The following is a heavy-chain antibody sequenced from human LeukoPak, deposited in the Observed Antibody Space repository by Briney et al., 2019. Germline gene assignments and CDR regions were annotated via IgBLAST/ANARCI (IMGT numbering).Heavy chain of an antibody. CDR3: ARGGRYYDYVWGSSRFDY. D-gene: IGHD3-16*01. CDR1: GGSISSGDYY. V-gene: IGHV4-30-4*01. Sequence: SETLSLTCTVSGGSISSGDYYWSWIRQPPGRGLEWIGYIYYSGSTYSNPSLKSRVTISVDTSKSQFSLRLSSVTAADAAVYYCARGGRYYDYVWGSSRFDYWGQGTLVTVSS. CDR2: IYYSGST. J-gene: IGHJ4*02.